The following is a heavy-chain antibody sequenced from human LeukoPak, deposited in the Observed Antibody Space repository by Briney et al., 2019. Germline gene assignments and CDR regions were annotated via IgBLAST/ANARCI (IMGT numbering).Heavy chain of an antibody. CDR2: INPNSGGT. D-gene: IGHD4-17*01. V-gene: IGHV1-2*02. Sequence: ASLKVSCKASGYTFTGYYMYWVRQAPGQGLEWMGWINPNSGGTNYAQKFQGRVTMTRDTSISTAYMELSRLRSDDTAVYYCARDSDYGDYINDYWGQGTLVTVSS. CDR3: ARDSDYGDYINDY. CDR1: GYTFTGYY. J-gene: IGHJ4*02.